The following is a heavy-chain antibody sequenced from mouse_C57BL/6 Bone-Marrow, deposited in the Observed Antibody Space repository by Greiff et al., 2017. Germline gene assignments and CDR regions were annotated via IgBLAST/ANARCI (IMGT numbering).Heavy chain of an antibody. J-gene: IGHJ1*03. Sequence: VQLQQSGAGLVKPGASVKMSCTASGFTFTSYWITWVKQRPGQGLEWIGDIYPGSGSTNYTEKFKSKATLTVDTSTSTAYMQLNSLTSEAAAVEFCARPCYYYYGYVDVEGRGTAVTVTA. V-gene: IGHV1-55*01. CDR3: ARPCYYYYGYVDV. D-gene: IGHD1-1*01. CDR1: GFTFTSYW. CDR2: IYPGSGST.